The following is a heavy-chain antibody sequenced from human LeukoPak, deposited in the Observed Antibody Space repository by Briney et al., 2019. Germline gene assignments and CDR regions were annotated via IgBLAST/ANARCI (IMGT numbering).Heavy chain of an antibody. V-gene: IGHV3-7*01. D-gene: IGHD4/OR15-4a*01. CDR2: IKQDGTEK. J-gene: IGHJ4*02. CDR1: GFTFNTYW. CDR3: ARDTLGEGEDANYAVYYFDH. Sequence: AGSLRLSCAASGFTFNTYWMSWVRQAPGKGLEWVANIKQDGTEKYYADSVKGRFTISRDNGKNSLDLQMNSLRADDTAVYYCARDTLGEGEDANYAVYYFDHWGQGTVVTVSS.